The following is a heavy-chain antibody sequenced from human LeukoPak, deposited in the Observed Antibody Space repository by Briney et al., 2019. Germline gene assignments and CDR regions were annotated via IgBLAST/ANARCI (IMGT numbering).Heavy chain of an antibody. J-gene: IGHJ4*02. V-gene: IGHV1-2*02. CDR3: ARGGGEAAAGPYYFDY. CDR2: INPNSGGT. D-gene: IGHD6-13*01. CDR1: GYTFTGYY. Sequence: ASVKVSCKASGYTFTGYYMHWVRQAPGQGLEWMGWINPNSGGTNYAQKFQGRVTMTRDTSISTAYMELSRLRSDDTAVYYCARGGGEAAAGPYYFDYWGQGTLVTVSS.